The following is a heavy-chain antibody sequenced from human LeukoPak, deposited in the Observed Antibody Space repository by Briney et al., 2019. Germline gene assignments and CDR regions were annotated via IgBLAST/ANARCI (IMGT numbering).Heavy chain of an antibody. CDR3: ARRQCSGGSCYYFDS. V-gene: IGHV5-51*01. CDR2: IHPGDSST. D-gene: IGHD2-15*01. Sequence: GASLKISSKGFGSHFSNYWIGWVRRMPGKGLEWMGIIHPGDSSTRYSPSRQGQVTILSDKSINTAYLQWSSLKASDTAMYYCARRQCSGGSCYYFDSWGQGTLVTVSS. J-gene: IGHJ4*02. CDR1: GSHFSNYW.